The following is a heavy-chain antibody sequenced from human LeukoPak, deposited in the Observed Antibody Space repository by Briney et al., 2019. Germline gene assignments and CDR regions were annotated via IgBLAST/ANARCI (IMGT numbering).Heavy chain of an antibody. CDR2: IYYSGST. CDR3: ARGTDGSGSSQES. D-gene: IGHD3-10*01. Sequence: SGTLSLTCTVSGGSISSGDYYWSWIRQPPGKGLEWIGYIYYSGSTYYNPSLKSRVTISVDTSKSQFSLKLSSVTAADTAVYYCARGTDGSGSSQESWGQGTLVTVSS. CDR1: GGSISSGDYY. J-gene: IGHJ5*02. V-gene: IGHV4-30-4*08.